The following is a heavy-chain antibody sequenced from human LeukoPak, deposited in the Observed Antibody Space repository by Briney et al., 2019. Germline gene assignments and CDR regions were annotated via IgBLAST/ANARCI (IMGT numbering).Heavy chain of an antibody. CDR3: ARAPRYSNYGVY. V-gene: IGHV3-48*04. Sequence: GGSLRLSCAASGFTFSSYAMSWVRQAPGKGLEWVSYISSSGSTIYYADSVKGRFTISRDNAKNSLYLQMNSLRAEDTAVYYCARAPRYSNYGVYWGQGTLVTVSS. D-gene: IGHD4-11*01. CDR1: GFTFSSYA. CDR2: ISSSGSTI. J-gene: IGHJ4*02.